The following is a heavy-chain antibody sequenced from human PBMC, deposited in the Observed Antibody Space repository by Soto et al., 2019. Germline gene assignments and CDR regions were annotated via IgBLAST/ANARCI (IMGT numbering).Heavy chain of an antibody. J-gene: IGHJ4*02. CDR3: AKTAEAVAGTVYDY. CDR1: GFTFDNYA. Sequence: EVQLVESGGGLLQPGGSLRLSCAASGFTFDNYAMGWVRQAPGKGLEWVSAIGGSGGRPYYADSVKGRFTISRDNSKSTLFLQMNSLRAEDTATYYCAKTAEAVAGTVYDYWGQGTLVTVSS. D-gene: IGHD6-19*01. CDR2: IGGSGGRP. V-gene: IGHV3-23*04.